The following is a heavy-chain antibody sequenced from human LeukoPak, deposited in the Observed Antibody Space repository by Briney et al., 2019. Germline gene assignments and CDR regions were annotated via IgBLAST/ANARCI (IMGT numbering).Heavy chain of an antibody. CDR1: GYSISSGYY. D-gene: IGHD3-16*02. Sequence: WETLSLTCAVSGYSISSGYYWGWIRQPPGKGLERIGSIYHSGSTYYNPSLKSRVTISVDTSKNQFSLKLSSVTAADTAVYYCARLLGGVIVGNWFDPWGQGTLVTVSS. CDR2: IYHSGST. J-gene: IGHJ5*02. V-gene: IGHV4-38-2*01. CDR3: ARLLGGVIVGNWFDP.